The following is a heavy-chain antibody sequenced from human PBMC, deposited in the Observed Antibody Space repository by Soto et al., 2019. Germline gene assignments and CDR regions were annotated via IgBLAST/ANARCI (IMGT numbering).Heavy chain of an antibody. CDR3: ARGYFYYDSSGLGAFDI. CDR1: GGTFSSYA. CDR2: INPSGGST. J-gene: IGHJ3*02. D-gene: IGHD3-22*01. Sequence: ASVKVSCKASGGTFSSYAISWVRQAPGQGLEWMGIINPSGGSTNYAQKFQGRVTMTRDTSTSTLYMEMSSLRSEDTAVYYCARGYFYYDSSGLGAFDIWGQGTMVTVSS. V-gene: IGHV1-46*01.